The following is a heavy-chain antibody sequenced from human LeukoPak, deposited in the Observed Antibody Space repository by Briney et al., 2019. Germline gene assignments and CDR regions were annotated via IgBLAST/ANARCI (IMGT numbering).Heavy chain of an antibody. CDR2: IGTAGDT. Sequence: LSGGSLRLSCVASGFTFSSYDMHWVRQFTGKGLEWVSGIGTAGDTYYLASVKGRFTISRDNAKNSLYLQMNSLRVEDTALYFCAKTLYLSRYCSGDRCYSGAFDSWGQGTLVAVSS. CDR1: GFTFSSYD. V-gene: IGHV3-13*01. CDR3: AKTLYLSRYCSGDRCYSGAFDS. J-gene: IGHJ4*02. D-gene: IGHD2-15*01.